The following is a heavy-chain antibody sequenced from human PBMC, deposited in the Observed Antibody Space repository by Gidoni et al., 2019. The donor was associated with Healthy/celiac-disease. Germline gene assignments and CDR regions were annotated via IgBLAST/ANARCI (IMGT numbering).Heavy chain of an antibody. V-gene: IGHV4-39*01. Sequence: QLQLQESGPGLVKPSETLSLTCTVSGGSISSSSYYWGWIRQPPGKGLEWIGSIYYSGSTYYNPSLKSRVTISVDTSKNQFSLKLSSVTAADTAVYYCARTGTTEDRGFDYWGQGTLVTVSS. J-gene: IGHJ4*02. D-gene: IGHD1-1*01. CDR2: IYYSGST. CDR1: GGSISSSSYY. CDR3: ARTGTTEDRGFDY.